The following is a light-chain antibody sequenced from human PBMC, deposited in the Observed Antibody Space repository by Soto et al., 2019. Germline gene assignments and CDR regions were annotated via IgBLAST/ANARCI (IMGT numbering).Light chain of an antibody. CDR1: SSDVGSYNY. CDR3: SSYTSSSTRV. V-gene: IGLV2-14*01. J-gene: IGLJ1*01. Sequence: QSVLTQPASVSGSPGQSITISCTGTSSDVGSYNYVSWYQQHPGKAPKLMIYDVSNRPSGVSNRFSGSKSGNTASLTISGLQAEDEADYSCSSYTSSSTRVFGTGTKVTVL. CDR2: DVS.